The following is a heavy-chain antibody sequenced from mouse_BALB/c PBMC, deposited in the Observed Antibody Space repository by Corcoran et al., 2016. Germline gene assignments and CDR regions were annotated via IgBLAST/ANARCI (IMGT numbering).Heavy chain of an antibody. J-gene: IGHJ2*01. CDR1: GYSFTGYY. CDR3: ARYYGSSYDY. CDR2: INPYNGAT. D-gene: IGHD1-1*01. Sequence: EVQLQQSGPELVKPGASVKISCKASGYSFTGYYMHWVKQSHVKSLEWIGRINPYNGATSYNQNFKDKASLTVDKSSSTAYMELHSLTSEDSAVHYCARYYGSSYDYWGQGTTLTVSS. V-gene: IGHV1-26*01.